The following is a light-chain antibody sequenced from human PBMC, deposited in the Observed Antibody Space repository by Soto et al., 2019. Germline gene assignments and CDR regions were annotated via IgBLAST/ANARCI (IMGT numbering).Light chain of an antibody. CDR1: QNITNY. CDR2: DAS. Sequence: DIQMTQSPSSLSASVGDRVTITFQASQNITNYLNWYQQTPGRAPKLLIYDASNLEAGVPSRFRGSGSGKDFTFTISRLQPEDIATYYCQQYENIPTFGQGTRLEIK. CDR3: QQYENIPT. J-gene: IGKJ5*01. V-gene: IGKV1-33*01.